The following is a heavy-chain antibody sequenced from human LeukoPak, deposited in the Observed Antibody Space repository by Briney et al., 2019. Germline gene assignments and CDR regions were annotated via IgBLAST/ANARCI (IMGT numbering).Heavy chain of an antibody. D-gene: IGHD1-14*01. CDR2: IHYSGST. V-gene: IGHV4-61*01. J-gene: IGHJ4*02. CDR3: ARTGSTGGY. Sequence: SETLSLTCTVSGGSVSGGNYYCSWTRQSPGKGLGWIGYIHYSGSTVYSPSLKSRVTMSLDTSKNQFPLNLSSVTAADTAVYYCARTGSTGGYWGQGTLVTVSS. CDR1: GGSVSGGNYY.